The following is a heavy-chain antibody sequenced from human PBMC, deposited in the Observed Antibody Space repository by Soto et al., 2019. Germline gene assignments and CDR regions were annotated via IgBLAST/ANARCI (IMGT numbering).Heavy chain of an antibody. V-gene: IGHV4-34*01. CDR3: ARGRSEQLAHFDY. D-gene: IGHD6-6*01. CDR2: INHSGST. Sequence: SETLSLTCAVYGGSFSGYYWSWIRQPPGKGLEWIGEINHSGSTNYNPSLKSRVTISVDTSKNQFSLKLSSVTAADTAVYYCARGRSEQLAHFDYWGQGTLVTVSS. CDR1: GGSFSGYY. J-gene: IGHJ4*02.